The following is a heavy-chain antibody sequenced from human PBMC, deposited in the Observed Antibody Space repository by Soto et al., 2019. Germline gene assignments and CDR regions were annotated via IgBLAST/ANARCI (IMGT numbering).Heavy chain of an antibody. CDR3: ARALGVDIVATNWFDP. D-gene: IGHD5-12*01. CDR2: IIPILGIA. J-gene: IGHJ5*02. CDR1: GGTFSSYA. Sequence: ASVKVSCKASGGTFSSYAISWVRQAPGQGLEWMGGIIPILGIANYAQKFQGRVTITADKSTSTAYMELSSLRSEDTAVYYCARALGVDIVATNWFDPWGQGTLVTVSS. V-gene: IGHV1-69*10.